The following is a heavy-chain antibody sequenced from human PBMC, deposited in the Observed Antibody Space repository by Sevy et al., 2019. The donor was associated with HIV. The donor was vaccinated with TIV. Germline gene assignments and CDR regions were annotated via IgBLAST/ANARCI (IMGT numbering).Heavy chain of an antibody. Sequence: GGSLRLSCAASGFTFSSYWMSWVRQAPGKGLEWVANIKQDGSEKYYVDSVKGRFTISRDNAKNSLYLQMNSLRAEDTAVYYCARGAREYCISTSCYYYGMDVCGQGTTVTVSS. D-gene: IGHD2-2*01. J-gene: IGHJ6*02. CDR1: GFTFSSYW. V-gene: IGHV3-7*01. CDR3: ARGAREYCISTSCYYYGMDV. CDR2: IKQDGSEK.